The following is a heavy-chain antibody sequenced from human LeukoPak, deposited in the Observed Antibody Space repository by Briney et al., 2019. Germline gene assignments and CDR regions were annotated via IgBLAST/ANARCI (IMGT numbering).Heavy chain of an antibody. Sequence: ASVKVSCKASGGTFSSYATSWVRQAPGQGHEWMGGIIPIFGTANYAQKFQGRVTNTADESTSTAYMELSSLRSEDTAVYYCARGGHYDFWSGYYPDPYSWFDPWGQGTLVTVSS. D-gene: IGHD3-3*01. CDR2: IIPIFGTA. V-gene: IGHV1-69*13. CDR3: ARGGHYDFWSGYYPDPYSWFDP. J-gene: IGHJ5*02. CDR1: GGTFSSYA.